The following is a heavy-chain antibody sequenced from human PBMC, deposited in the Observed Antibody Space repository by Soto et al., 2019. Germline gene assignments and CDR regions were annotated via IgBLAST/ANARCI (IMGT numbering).Heavy chain of an antibody. CDR2: IKRKTDGGTT. Sequence: EVQLVESGGGLVKPGGPLRLSCAASGFSFSNAWMNWVRQAPGKGLEWVGRIKRKTDGGTTDYAATVKGRVTISRDDSKNTLYLQINSLKTEDTAVYYCTTVSVLGYDYWGIDHWGQGTLVTVSS. CDR1: GFSFSNAW. D-gene: IGHD5-12*01. CDR3: TTVSVLGYDYWGIDH. V-gene: IGHV3-15*07. J-gene: IGHJ4*02.